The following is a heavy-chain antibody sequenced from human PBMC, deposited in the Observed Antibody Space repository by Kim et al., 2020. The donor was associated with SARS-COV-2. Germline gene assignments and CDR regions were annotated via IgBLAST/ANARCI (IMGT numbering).Heavy chain of an antibody. V-gene: IGHV3-21*01. D-gene: IGHD3-10*01. CDR3: ARDLSLGRPGGFDY. Sequence: GRSLRLSCAASEFTFSRYSMNWVRQAPGKGLEWVSTISRFSDYIYYAESVEGRFTISRDNAKNSVYLQMNSLRVDDTAMYYCARDLSLGRPGGFDYWGQG. J-gene: IGHJ4*02. CDR2: ISRFSDYI. CDR1: EFTFSRYS.